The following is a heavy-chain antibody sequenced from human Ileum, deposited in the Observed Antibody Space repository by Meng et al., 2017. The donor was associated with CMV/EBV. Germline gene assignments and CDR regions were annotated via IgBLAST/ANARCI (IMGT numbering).Heavy chain of an antibody. V-gene: IGHV3-74*01. CDR1: GIHFSGYW. Sequence: VCCGGCGIHFSGYWMHWVRQVPGKGLGWVARIDTGGGRTDYADSAKGRFTISRDNVKNTLYLQMNSLRAEDTAVYYCARDLGGGSGYWGQGTLVTVSS. CDR2: IDTGGGRT. CDR3: ARDLGGGSGY. J-gene: IGHJ4*02. D-gene: IGHD3-16*01.